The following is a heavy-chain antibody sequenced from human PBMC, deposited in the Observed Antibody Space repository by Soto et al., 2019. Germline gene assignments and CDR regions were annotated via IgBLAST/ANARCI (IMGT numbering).Heavy chain of an antibody. CDR1: VFSFSSYV. CDR2: ISDSGGSS. V-gene: IGHV3-23*01. Sequence: WGSLLLSCAASVFSFSSYVMSWVRQAPGKGLELVSVISDSGGSSYDVDSARGRFTISRDNSRNTLFLQMNSLTHEDTAVYYCAKGGDSWSGFSPDWGQGTMVTVSS. D-gene: IGHD3-3*01. CDR3: AKGGDSWSGFSPD. J-gene: IGHJ4*02.